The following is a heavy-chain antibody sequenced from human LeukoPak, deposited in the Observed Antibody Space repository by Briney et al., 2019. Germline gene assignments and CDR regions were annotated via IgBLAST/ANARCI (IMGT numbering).Heavy chain of an antibody. CDR1: GYTFTGYY. Sequence: ASVKVSCKASGYTFTGYYMHWVRQAPGQGLEWMGWINPNSGGTNYAQKFQGRVTMTRDTSISTAYMELSRLRSDDTAVYYCARCPGDFGVVNLVDYWGQGTLVTVSS. D-gene: IGHD3-3*01. J-gene: IGHJ4*02. CDR2: INPNSGGT. CDR3: ARCPGDFGVVNLVDY. V-gene: IGHV1-2*02.